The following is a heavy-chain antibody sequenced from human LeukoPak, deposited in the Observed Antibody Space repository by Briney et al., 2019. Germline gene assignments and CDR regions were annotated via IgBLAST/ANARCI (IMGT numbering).Heavy chain of an antibody. CDR2: IYYSGTT. J-gene: IGHJ6*02. Sequence: SETLSLTCTVSGGSISSAYWSWIRQPPGKGLEWIGNIYYSGTTNYNPSLKSRVTMSVDTSKNQFSLKLASLTAADTVVYYCARLVRITMIRGTSDYYPSMDVWGQGTTVTVSS. CDR1: GGSISSAY. CDR3: ARLVRITMIRGTSDYYPSMDV. D-gene: IGHD3-10*01. V-gene: IGHV4-59*08.